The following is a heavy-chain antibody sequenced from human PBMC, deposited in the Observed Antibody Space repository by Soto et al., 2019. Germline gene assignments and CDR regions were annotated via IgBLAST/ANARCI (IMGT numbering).Heavy chain of an antibody. D-gene: IGHD2-2*01. CDR3: ARGGVVPAAKYYYYYYGMDV. CDR2: IYYSGST. J-gene: IGHJ6*02. Sequence: PSETLSLTCTVSGGSISSSSYYWGWIRQPPGKGLEWIGSIYYSGSTYYNPSLKSRVTISVDTSKNQFSLKLSSVTAADTAVYYCARGGVVPAAKYYYYYYGMDVWGQGTTVTVSS. V-gene: IGHV4-39*07. CDR1: GGSISSSSYY.